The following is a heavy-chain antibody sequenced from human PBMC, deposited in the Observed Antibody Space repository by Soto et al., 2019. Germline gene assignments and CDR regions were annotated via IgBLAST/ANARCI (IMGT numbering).Heavy chain of an antibody. Sequence: QERLVQSGAEVRKPGSSVKVSCKVTGGTSTRYAINWVRQAPGQGLEWMGGIVPMFGTSKYAQKFQGRVTSTADTSTNIAYMEVRSLRSEETAVYYCSRGSEYDFWSGYLWGQGTLVAVCS. CDR1: GGTSTRYA. CDR2: IVPMFGTS. CDR3: SRGSEYDFWSGYL. J-gene: IGHJ4*02. D-gene: IGHD3-3*01. V-gene: IGHV1-69*06.